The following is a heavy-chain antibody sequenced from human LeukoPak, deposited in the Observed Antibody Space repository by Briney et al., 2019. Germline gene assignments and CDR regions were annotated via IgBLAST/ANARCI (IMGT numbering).Heavy chain of an antibody. V-gene: IGHV3-21*01. Sequence: PGGPLRLSCAASGFTFSTFAMIWVRQPPGKGLEWVSSIFPSGGEIHYADSVRGRFTISRDNAKSSMWLQMNSLRAEDTAVYYCARDQTPFYWGQGSLVTVSS. D-gene: IGHD2-15*01. CDR2: IFPSGGEI. CDR1: GFTFSTFA. CDR3: ARDQTPFY. J-gene: IGHJ4*02.